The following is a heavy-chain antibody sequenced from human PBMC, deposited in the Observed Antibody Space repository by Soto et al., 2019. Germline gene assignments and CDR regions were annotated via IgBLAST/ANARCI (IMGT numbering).Heavy chain of an antibody. V-gene: IGHV3-30*18. CDR3: ANIDTGTTSGPNPDY. CDR1: GFTFSSYG. Sequence: QVQLVESGGGVVQPGRSLRLSCAASGFTFSSYGMHWVRQAPGKGLEWVAVISYDGSNKYYADSVKGRFTISRDNSKNTLYLQMNSLRAEDTAVYYCANIDTGTTSGPNPDYWGQGTLVTVSS. D-gene: IGHD1-7*01. CDR2: ISYDGSNK. J-gene: IGHJ4*02.